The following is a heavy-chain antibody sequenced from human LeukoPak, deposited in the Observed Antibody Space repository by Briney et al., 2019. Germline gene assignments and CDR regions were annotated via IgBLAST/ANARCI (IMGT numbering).Heavy chain of an antibody. J-gene: IGHJ4*02. D-gene: IGHD3-22*01. V-gene: IGHV4-39*01. CDR3: ARGPGVYYYDSSGYYF. CDR2: IYYSGST. CDR1: GGSISNSIYY. Sequence: SETLSLTCTVSGGSISNSIYYWGWIRQPPGKGLEWIGSIYYSGSTYYNPSLKSRVTISVDTSKNQFSLKLSSVTAADTAVYYCARGPGVYYYDSSGYYFWGQGTLVTVSS.